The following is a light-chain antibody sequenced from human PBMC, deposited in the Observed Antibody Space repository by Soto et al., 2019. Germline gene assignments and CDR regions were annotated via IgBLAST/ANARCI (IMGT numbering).Light chain of an antibody. CDR1: SSNIGAGYE. Sequence: QAVVTQPPSVSGAPGQRVTISCTGSSSNIGAGYEVNWYQHLPGAAPKLLIYGNTNRPSGVPDRFSGSKSGTSASLAITWLQAEDEADYYCQSYDSSLSALYVFGTGTQLTVL. CDR3: QSYDSSLSALYV. J-gene: IGLJ1*01. V-gene: IGLV1-40*01. CDR2: GNT.